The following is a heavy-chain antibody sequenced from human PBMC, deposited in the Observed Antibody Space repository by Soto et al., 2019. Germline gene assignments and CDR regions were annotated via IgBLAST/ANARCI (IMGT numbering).Heavy chain of an antibody. Sequence: GGSLRLSCAASGYTFSSYAMSWVRQAPGKGLEWVSVISGGGDRTYYADSVKGRFTISRDNSEDTLYLLMNSLRAEDTAVYYCTKDRVVGAIGDRFDSWGQGTLVTVSS. CDR2: ISGGGDRT. V-gene: IGHV3-23*01. D-gene: IGHD1-26*01. CDR3: TKDRVVGAIGDRFDS. CDR1: GYTFSSYA. J-gene: IGHJ5*01.